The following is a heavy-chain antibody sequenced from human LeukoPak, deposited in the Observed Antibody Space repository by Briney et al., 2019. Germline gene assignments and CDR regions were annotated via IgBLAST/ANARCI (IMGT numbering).Heavy chain of an antibody. CDR2: INPSGGST. Sequence: GASVKVSCKASGYTFTSYYMHWVRQAPGQGLEWMGIINPSGGSTSYAQKFQGRVTMTRDMSTSTVYMELSSLRSEDTAVYYCAREAPTCIAAAAPDYWGQGTLVTVSS. J-gene: IGHJ4*02. V-gene: IGHV1-46*01. CDR1: GYTFTSYY. D-gene: IGHD6-13*01. CDR3: AREAPTCIAAAAPDY.